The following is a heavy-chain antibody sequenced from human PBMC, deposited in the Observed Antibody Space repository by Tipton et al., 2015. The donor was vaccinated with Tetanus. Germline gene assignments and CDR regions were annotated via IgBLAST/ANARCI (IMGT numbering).Heavy chain of an antibody. CDR1: GDSMTDFY. V-gene: IGHV4-59*01. Sequence: LRLSCNVSGDSMTDFYWSWIRQPPGKGLEGIAYIFYNGRTQSNPSLKSRVSISVDTAKNQFSLQLKSVTAADTAIYYCARTTRRWLHPDYWGPGTLVTVSS. J-gene: IGHJ4*02. CDR3: ARTTRRWLHPDY. CDR2: IFYNGRT. D-gene: IGHD5-24*01.